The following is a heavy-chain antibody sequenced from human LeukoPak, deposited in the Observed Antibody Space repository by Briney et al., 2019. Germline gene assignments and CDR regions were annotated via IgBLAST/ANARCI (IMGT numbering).Heavy chain of an antibody. V-gene: IGHV4-39*01. J-gene: IGHJ4*02. Sequence: SETLSLTCTASGGSISSSSYYWGWIRQPPGKGLEWIGSIYYSGSTYYNPSLKSRVTISVDTSKNQFSLKLSSVTAADTAVYYCASTRSFDYWGQGTLVTVSS. CDR2: IYYSGST. CDR3: ASTRSFDY. CDR1: GGSISSSSYY.